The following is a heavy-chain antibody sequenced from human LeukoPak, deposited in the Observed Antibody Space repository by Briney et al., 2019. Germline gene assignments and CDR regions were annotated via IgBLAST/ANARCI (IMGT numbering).Heavy chain of an antibody. J-gene: IGHJ3*02. CDR1: GGTFSGYA. V-gene: IGHV1-69*04. Sequence: SVKVSCKASGGTFSGYAISWVRQAPGQGLEWMGRIIPILGIANYAQKFQGRVTITADTSTSTAYMELSSLRSEDTAVYYCARAGKLPAAIVSLKSYVAFDIWGQGTMVTVSS. D-gene: IGHD2-2*02. CDR2: IIPILGIA. CDR3: ARAGKLPAAIVSLKSYVAFDI.